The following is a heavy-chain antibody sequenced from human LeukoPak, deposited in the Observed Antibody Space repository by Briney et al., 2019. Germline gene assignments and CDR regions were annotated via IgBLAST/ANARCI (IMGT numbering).Heavy chain of an antibody. CDR1: DNSISSFY. CDR3: AGGYNWFDP. J-gene: IGHJ5*02. D-gene: IGHD2-15*01. V-gene: IGHV4-59*08. Sequence: ASETLSLTCSVSDNSISSFYWNWIRQPPGKGLEWIGNIHYSGSTNSNPSLKSRVTISVDTSKNQFSLKLSSVTAADTAVYYCAGGYNWFDPWGQGTLVTVSS. CDR2: IHYSGST.